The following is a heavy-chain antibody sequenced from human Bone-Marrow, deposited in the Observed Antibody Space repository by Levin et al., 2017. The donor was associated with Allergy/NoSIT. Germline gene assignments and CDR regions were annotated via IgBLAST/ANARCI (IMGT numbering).Heavy chain of an antibody. D-gene: IGHD6-13*01. Sequence: PSETLSLTCTISGGSISVYYWSWIRQSPGKGLEWIGYVFYSGSTKYNPSLKSRVTISVDTSKNQFSLKLSSVTAADTAVYYCARDLVAAGGTGMDVWGQGTTVTVSS. V-gene: IGHV4-59*01. CDR2: VFYSGST. CDR3: ARDLVAAGGTGMDV. CDR1: GGSISVYY. J-gene: IGHJ6*02.